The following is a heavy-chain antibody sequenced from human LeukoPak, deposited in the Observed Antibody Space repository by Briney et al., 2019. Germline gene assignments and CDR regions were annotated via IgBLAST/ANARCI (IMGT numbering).Heavy chain of an antibody. V-gene: IGHV1-69*05. CDR3: ARVGATVTTDWYFDL. CDR1: GGTFSSYA. J-gene: IGHJ2*01. CDR2: IIPIFGTA. Sequence: SVKVSCKASGGTFSSYAISWVRQAPGQGLEWMGGIIPIFGTANYAQKFQGRVTITTDESTSTAYMELSSLRSEDTAVYYCARVGATVTTDWYFDLWGRGTLVTVSS. D-gene: IGHD4-17*01.